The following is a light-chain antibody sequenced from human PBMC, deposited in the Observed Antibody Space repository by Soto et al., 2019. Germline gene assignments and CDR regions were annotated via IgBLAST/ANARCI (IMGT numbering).Light chain of an antibody. CDR1: SDSGASNS. J-gene: IGLJ3*02. V-gene: IGLV6-57*04. CDR2: EDD. Sequence: NFMLTQPHSVSESPGKTVTISCTRSSDSGASNSVQWYQQRPGSAPTTVISEDDQRPSGVPDRFSGSIDTSSNSASLTISGLKTEDEADYYCQSYDSDNHWVYGGGTKLTVL. CDR3: QSYDSDNHWV.